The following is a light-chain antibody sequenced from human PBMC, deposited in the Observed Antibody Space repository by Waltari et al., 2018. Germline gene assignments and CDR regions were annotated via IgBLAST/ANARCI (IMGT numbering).Light chain of an antibody. V-gene: IGKV3-15*01. J-gene: IGKJ1*01. CDR3: QQYNNRPRT. CDR2: GAS. Sequence: EIVVTPSPATLSVSPGERATLSCRASQRIGNNLAGYQQQPGQAPRLLIYGASTRATGIPARFTGSGFGTEFALTISSMQSEDFATYYCQQYNNRPRTFGQGTKVEVK. CDR1: QRIGNN.